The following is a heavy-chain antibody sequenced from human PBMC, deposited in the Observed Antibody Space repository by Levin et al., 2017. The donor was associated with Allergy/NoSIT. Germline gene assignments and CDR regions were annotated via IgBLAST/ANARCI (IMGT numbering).Heavy chain of an antibody. Sequence: LRLSCTVSGGSIGSGGYYWTWIRQHPGTGLEWIGSIFYTGSTYYNPSLKSRLTMSVDTSKNQFSLNLSSVTAADTAVYYCATSYGAGSYRLNYYGMDVWGQGTTVTVSS. V-gene: IGHV4-31*03. CDR1: GGSIGSGGYY. CDR2: IFYTGST. J-gene: IGHJ6*02. CDR3: ATSYGAGSYRLNYYGMDV. D-gene: IGHD3-10*01.